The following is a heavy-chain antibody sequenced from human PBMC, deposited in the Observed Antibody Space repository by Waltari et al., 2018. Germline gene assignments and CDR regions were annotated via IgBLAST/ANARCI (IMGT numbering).Heavy chain of an antibody. V-gene: IGHV1-2*02. J-gene: IGHJ4*02. Sequence: QVLLVQSGAEVKKPGASVKVSCKASGYSFTGYYLHWVRQAPGQGLEWMGWINPNRRCTSSAQIVQGRVTMTRDTSISTAYMELSRLTSDDTAVYYCAVSYTGWYGDLDYWGQGTLVTVSS. CDR2: INPNRRCT. D-gene: IGHD6-19*01. CDR1: GYSFTGYY. CDR3: AVSYTGWYGDLDY.